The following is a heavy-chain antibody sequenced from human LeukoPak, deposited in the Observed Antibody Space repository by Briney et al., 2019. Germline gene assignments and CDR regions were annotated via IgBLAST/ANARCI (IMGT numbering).Heavy chain of an antibody. CDR2: ISYDGREK. J-gene: IGHJ4*02. V-gene: IGHV3-30*03. Sequence: SGGSLRLSCLASGFTFSTYGMHWVRQGPGKGLEWVAIISYDGREKYYAESVKGRLTVSRVNSKNTLYLQMNNLRVEDTAVYFCARGSYSSAWYDFLDFWGQGALVTVSS. CDR3: ARGSYSSAWYDFLDF. D-gene: IGHD6-19*01. CDR1: GFTFSTYG.